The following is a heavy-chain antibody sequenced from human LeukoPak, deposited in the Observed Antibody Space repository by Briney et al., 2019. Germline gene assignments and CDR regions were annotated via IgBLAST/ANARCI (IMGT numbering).Heavy chain of an antibody. J-gene: IGHJ3*02. V-gene: IGHV4-34*01. CDR1: GGSFSGYY. CDR3: ARSNAFDI. Sequence: SETLSLTCAVYGGSFSGYYWSWIRQPPGKGLEWFGEVNHSGNTNDHPSLKSRVTISVDTSKNQFSLKLSSVTAADTAVYYCARSNAFDIWGQGTMVTVSS. CDR2: VNHSGNT.